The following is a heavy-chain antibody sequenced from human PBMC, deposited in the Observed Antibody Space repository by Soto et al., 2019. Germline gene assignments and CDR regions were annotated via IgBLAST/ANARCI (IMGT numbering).Heavy chain of an antibody. D-gene: IGHD2-2*01. CDR1: GFTFSSYG. CDR3: AKVRWNCISTSCYGDYYYYGMDV. Sequence: QVQLVESGGGVVQPGRSLRLSCAASGFTFSSYGMHWVRQAPGKGLEWVAVISYDGSNKYYADSVKGRFTISRDNSKNTLYMQRNSLRAEDTAVYYCAKVRWNCISTSCYGDYYYYGMDVWGQGTTVTVSS. J-gene: IGHJ6*02. CDR2: ISYDGSNK. V-gene: IGHV3-30*18.